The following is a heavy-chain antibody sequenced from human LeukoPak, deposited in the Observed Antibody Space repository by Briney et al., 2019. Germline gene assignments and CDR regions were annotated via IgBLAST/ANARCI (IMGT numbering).Heavy chain of an antibody. CDR3: AKGDSSGFCFDC. J-gene: IGHJ4*02. CDR2: IWYDGSNK. Sequence: GGSLRLSCAASGFTFSSYGMHWVRQAPGKGLEWVTVIWYDGSNKYYADSVKGRFTISRDNSKNTLYLQMNSQRAEDTAVYYCAKGDSSGFCFDCWGQGTLVTVSS. CDR1: GFTFSSYG. D-gene: IGHD3-22*01. V-gene: IGHV3-33*06.